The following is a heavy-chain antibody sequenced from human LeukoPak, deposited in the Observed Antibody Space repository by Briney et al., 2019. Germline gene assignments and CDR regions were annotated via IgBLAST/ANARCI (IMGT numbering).Heavy chain of an antibody. V-gene: IGHV1-18*01. CDR2: ISAYNGNT. J-gene: IGHJ4*02. D-gene: IGHD3-9*01. Sequence: ASVKVSCKASGYTFTSYGISWVRQAPGQGLGWMGWISAYNGNTNYAQKLQGRVTMTTDTSTSTAYMELRSLRSDDTAVYYCAREVPYYDILTGYGNYFDYWGQGTLVTVSS. CDR1: GYTFTSYG. CDR3: AREVPYYDILTGYGNYFDY.